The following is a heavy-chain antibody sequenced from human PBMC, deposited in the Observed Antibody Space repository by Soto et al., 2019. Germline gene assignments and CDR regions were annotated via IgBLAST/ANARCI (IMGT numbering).Heavy chain of an antibody. CDR3: ARDAVYCISTSCYGARAFDI. J-gene: IGHJ3*02. D-gene: IGHD2-2*01. CDR1: GYTFATYA. CDR2: INPATGST. Sequence: ASVKVSCKASGYTFATYAIHWVRQAPGEGLEWMGWINPATGSTEYSEKFQDRVTLTRDTSATTVYMELSSLRFEDTAVYYCARDAVYCISTSCYGARAFDIWGQGTMVPVSS. V-gene: IGHV1-3*01.